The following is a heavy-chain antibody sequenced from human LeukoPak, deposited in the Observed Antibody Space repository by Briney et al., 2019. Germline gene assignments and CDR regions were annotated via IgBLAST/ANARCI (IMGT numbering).Heavy chain of an antibody. CDR1: GGSISSGDYY. Sequence: SETLSLTCTVSGGSISSGDYYWSWIRQPPGKGLEWIEYIYYSGSTYYNPSLKSRVTISVDTSKNQFSLKLSSVTAADTAVYYCARERSNYLDYWGQGTLVTVSS. CDR3: ARERSNYLDY. J-gene: IGHJ4*02. V-gene: IGHV4-30-4*08. CDR2: IYYSGST. D-gene: IGHD3-10*01.